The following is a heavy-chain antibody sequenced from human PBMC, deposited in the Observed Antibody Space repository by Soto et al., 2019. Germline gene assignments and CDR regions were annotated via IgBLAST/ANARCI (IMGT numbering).Heavy chain of an antibody. CDR1: GYTFTGYY. D-gene: IGHD6-13*01. CDR2: INPNSGGT. CDR3: ARQLRNTYSSSWYDWFEP. V-gene: IGHV1-2*04. J-gene: IGHJ5*02. Sequence: ASVKVSCKASGYTFTGYYMHWVRQAPGQGLEWMGWINPNSGGTNYAQKFQGWVTMTRDTSISTAYMELSRLRSDDTAVYYCARQLRNTYSSSWYDWFEPWGQGTLVTVSS.